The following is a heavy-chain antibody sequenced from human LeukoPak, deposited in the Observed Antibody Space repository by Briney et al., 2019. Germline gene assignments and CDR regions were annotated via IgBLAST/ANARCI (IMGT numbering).Heavy chain of an antibody. CDR1: GDSINNNNYY. D-gene: IGHD3-3*01. CDR2: IYYSGST. V-gene: IGHV4-39*01. Sequence: SETLSLTCTVSGDSINNNNYYWGWIRQPPGKGLEWIGSIYYSGSTYYNPSLKSRVTISVDTSKNQFSLKLSSVTAADTAVYYCARSPTGYDFWSGYPNNWFDPWGQGTLVTVSS. CDR3: ARSPTGYDFWSGYPNNWFDP. J-gene: IGHJ5*02.